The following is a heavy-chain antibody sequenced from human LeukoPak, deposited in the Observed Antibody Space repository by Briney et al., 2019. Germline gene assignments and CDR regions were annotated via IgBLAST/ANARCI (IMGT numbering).Heavy chain of an antibody. CDR2: IYTSGST. V-gene: IGHV4-4*08. D-gene: IGHD6-13*01. J-gene: IGHJ4*02. Sequence: PSETLSLTCAVSGGSISSYYWSWIRQRPGQGLEWIGYIYTSGSTNYNPSLKSRVTISVDTSKNQFSLKLSSVTAADTAVYYCARITQLVSPHFDYWGQGTLVTVSS. CDR1: GGSISSYY. CDR3: ARITQLVSPHFDY.